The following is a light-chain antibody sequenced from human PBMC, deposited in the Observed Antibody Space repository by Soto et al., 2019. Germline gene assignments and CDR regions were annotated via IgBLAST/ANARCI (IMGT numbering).Light chain of an antibody. V-gene: IGKV3-15*01. Sequence: IEVSQSPASLSVSPGERVILSCRASQSIDGDLAWYQHRPGQAPRLLISRASTRATGIPARFSGSGSGTDFTLTISSLQSEDSAVYYCQQNRQWPRTFGRGTKVEIK. J-gene: IGKJ1*01. CDR2: RAS. CDR1: QSIDGD. CDR3: QQNRQWPRT.